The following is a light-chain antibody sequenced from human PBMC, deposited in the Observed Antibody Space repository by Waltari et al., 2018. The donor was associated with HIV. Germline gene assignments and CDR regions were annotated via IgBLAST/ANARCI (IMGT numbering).Light chain of an antibody. V-gene: IGLV2-14*03. Sequence: QSALTQPASVSGSPGQSIAISCTGTNNDAGGYKYVSWYQQHPGTAPNLVFYYVTNRPSTVSYRLSASKSGNTASLTISGLQAEDEADYYCSSYTGTGTWVFGGGTKVTVL. CDR2: YVT. CDR1: NNDAGGYKY. J-gene: IGLJ3*02. CDR3: SSYTGTGTWV.